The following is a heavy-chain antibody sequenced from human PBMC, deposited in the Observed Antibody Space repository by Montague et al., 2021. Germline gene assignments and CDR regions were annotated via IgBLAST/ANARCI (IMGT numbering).Heavy chain of an antibody. J-gene: IGHJ3*02. CDR1: SGSIFHAH. V-gene: IGHV4-59*12. Sequence: SETLSLTCTVSSGSIFHAHWSWVRQPPGKGLEWLGSMFYGGATRNNPSLKSRVTMSIGTSTNQSSLKLSFVTAADTAVYYCARDTTTDGFDIWGQGTMVTVSS. CDR2: MFYGGAT. D-gene: IGHD1-1*01. CDR3: ARDTTTDGFDI.